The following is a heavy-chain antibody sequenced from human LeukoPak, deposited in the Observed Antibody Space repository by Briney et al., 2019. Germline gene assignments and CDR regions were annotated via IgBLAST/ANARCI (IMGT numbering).Heavy chain of an antibody. CDR1: GVSISSHY. V-gene: IGHV4-59*11. CDR2: IYFSGST. D-gene: IGHD6-19*01. CDR3: ARGLGAVAGRIYDGFDM. Sequence: PSETLSLTCTVSGVSISSHYWSWLRQPPGKGLEGIGYIYFSGSTNYNPSLKSRVTISIDTPNNQFSLKLSSVTAADTGVYYCARGLGAVAGRIYDGFDMWGQGTMVTVSS. J-gene: IGHJ3*02.